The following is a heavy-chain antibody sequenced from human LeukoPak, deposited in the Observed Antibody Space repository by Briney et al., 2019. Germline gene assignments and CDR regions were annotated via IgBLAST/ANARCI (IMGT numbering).Heavy chain of an antibody. CDR3: ATQSSSDYFYYTDV. V-gene: IGHV4-34*01. J-gene: IGHJ6*03. CDR1: GESFSGYS. Sequence: SETLSLTCAVSGESFSGYSWDWIRRPPGKGLEWIGEINQSGFTKYNPSLTSRVTISIDTSKNHFSLKLTSVTAADTAVYYCATQSSSDYFYYTDVWGKGTTVTVSS. CDR2: INQSGFT. D-gene: IGHD3-16*02.